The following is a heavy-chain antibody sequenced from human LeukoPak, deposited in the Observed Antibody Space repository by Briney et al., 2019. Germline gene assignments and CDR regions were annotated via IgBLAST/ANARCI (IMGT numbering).Heavy chain of an antibody. CDR3: ARDPGVAFDI. CDR2: IYYSGST. V-gene: IGHV4-4*02. CDR1: GGSISSSNW. D-gene: IGHD2-8*01. Sequence: SETLSLTCTVSGGSISSSNWWSWVRQPPGKGLEWIGSIYYSGSTYYNPSLKSRVTISVDTSKNQFSLKLSSVTAADTAVYYCARDPGVAFDIWGQGTMVTVSS. J-gene: IGHJ3*02.